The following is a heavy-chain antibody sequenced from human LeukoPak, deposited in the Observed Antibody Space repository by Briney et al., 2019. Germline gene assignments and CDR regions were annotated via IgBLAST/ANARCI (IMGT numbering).Heavy chain of an antibody. D-gene: IGHD3-16*01. Sequence: GGSLRLSCAASGLTFSRYAMNRVRQAPGKGLEWVSYISTGGDNRFYADSLKGRFTISRDNAKNTLYLQMNSLRAEDTAVYYCARDRGSYSDYWGQGTLVTVSS. CDR3: ARDRGSYSDY. J-gene: IGHJ4*02. CDR2: ISTGGDNR. V-gene: IGHV3-21*01. CDR1: GLTFSRYA.